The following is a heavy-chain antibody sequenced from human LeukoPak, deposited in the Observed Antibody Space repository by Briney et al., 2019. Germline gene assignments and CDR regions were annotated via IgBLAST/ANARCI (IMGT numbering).Heavy chain of an antibody. J-gene: IGHJ6*02. V-gene: IGHV1-18*01. CDR2: ISAYNGNT. Sequence: ASVKVSCKASGYTFTSYGISWVRQAPGQGLEWMGWISAYNGNTNYAQKLQGRVTMTTDTSTSTAYMELSSLRSEDTAVYYCARTRVVPAAMVDYYYGMDVWGQGTTVTVSS. CDR1: GYTFTSYG. CDR3: ARTRVVPAAMVDYYYGMDV. D-gene: IGHD2-2*01.